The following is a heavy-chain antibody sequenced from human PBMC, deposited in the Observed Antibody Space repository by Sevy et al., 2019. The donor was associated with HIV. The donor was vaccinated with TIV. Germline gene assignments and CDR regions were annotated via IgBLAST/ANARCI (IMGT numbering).Heavy chain of an antibody. CDR2: ISSSSSYI. D-gene: IGHD6-13*01. V-gene: IGHV3-21*01. CDR3: ARDMFQAAGSYYYYYGMDV. Sequence: GGSLRLSCAASGFTFSSYSMNWVRQAPRKGLEWVSSISSSSSYIYYADSVKGRFTISRDNAKNSLYLQMNSLRAEDTAVYYCARDMFQAAGSYYYYYGMDVWGQGTTVTVSS. CDR1: GFTFSSYS. J-gene: IGHJ6*02.